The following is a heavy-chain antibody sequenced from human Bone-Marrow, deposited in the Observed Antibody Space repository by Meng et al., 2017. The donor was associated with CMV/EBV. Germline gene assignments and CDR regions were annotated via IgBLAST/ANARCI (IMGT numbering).Heavy chain of an antibody. CDR3: ARDPPDFWSDDAFDI. CDR1: GFTFSSYE. V-gene: IGHV3-48*03. J-gene: IGHJ3*02. CDR2: ISSSGSTI. D-gene: IGHD3-3*01. Sequence: GGSLRLSCAASGFTFSSYEMNWVRQAPGKGLEWVSYISSSGSTIYYADSVKGRFTISRDNAKNSLYLQMNSLRAEDTAVYYCARDPPDFWSDDAFDIWGQGTIVTVSS.